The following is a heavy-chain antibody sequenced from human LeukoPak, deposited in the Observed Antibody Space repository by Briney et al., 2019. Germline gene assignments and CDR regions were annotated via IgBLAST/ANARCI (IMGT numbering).Heavy chain of an antibody. CDR1: GYTFTSYD. CDR3: ARGHSVGATADFDY. D-gene: IGHD1-26*01. V-gene: IGHV1-8*01. CDR2: MNPNSGNT. Sequence: ASVKVSCKASGYTFTSYDINWVRQATGQGLEWMGWMNPNSGNTGYAQKFQGRVTMTRNTSISTAYMELSSLRSEDTAVYYCARGHSVGATADFDYWGQGTLVTVSS. J-gene: IGHJ4*02.